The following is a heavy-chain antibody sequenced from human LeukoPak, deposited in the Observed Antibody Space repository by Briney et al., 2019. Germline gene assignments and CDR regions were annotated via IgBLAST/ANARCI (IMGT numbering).Heavy chain of an antibody. CDR1: GGSISSGGYS. D-gene: IGHD3-10*01. V-gene: IGHV4-30-2*01. J-gene: IGHJ4*02. CDR3: AGGFHYYASGAFDY. Sequence: SQTLSLTCAVSGGSISSGGYSWSWIRQPPGKGLEWIGYIYHSGSTYYNPSLKSRVTISVDRSKNQFSLKLSFVTAADTAMYYCAGGFHYYASGAFDYWGQGTLVTVSS. CDR2: IYHSGST.